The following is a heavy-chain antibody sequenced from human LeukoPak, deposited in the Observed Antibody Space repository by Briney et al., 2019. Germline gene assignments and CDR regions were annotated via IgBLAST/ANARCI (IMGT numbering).Heavy chain of an antibody. Sequence: GGSLRLSCAASGFTFSSYAMSWVRQAPGKGLEWVSAISGSGGSTYYADSVKGRFTISRDNSKNTLYLQMNSLRAEDTAVYYCAKDRHVGGYSGYDPAIYYFDYWGQGTLVTVFS. D-gene: IGHD5-12*01. V-gene: IGHV3-23*01. J-gene: IGHJ4*02. CDR3: AKDRHVGGYSGYDPAIYYFDY. CDR2: ISGSGGST. CDR1: GFTFSSYA.